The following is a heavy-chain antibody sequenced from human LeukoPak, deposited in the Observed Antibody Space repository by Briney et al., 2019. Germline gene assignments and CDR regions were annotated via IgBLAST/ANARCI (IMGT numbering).Heavy chain of an antibody. V-gene: IGHV4-31*03. J-gene: IGHJ5*02. CDR3: ARVVPADWVWLDP. D-gene: IGHD2-2*01. CDR1: GGSISSGGYY. Sequence: SESLSLTCTVSGGSISSGGYYWNWIRQHPGKGLEWIGYIYYSGSTYYNPSLKSRVTISVDTSKNQFSLKLNSVTAADTAVYYCARVVPADWVWLDPWGQGTLVTVSS. CDR2: IYYSGST.